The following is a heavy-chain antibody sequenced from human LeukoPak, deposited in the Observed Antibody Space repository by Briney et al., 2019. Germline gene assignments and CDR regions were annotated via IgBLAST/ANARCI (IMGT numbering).Heavy chain of an antibody. J-gene: IGHJ4*02. CDR3: AKNGVEGGYGSSHYFGGIDF. Sequence: GRSLRLSCVASGFTFSIYAMSWVRQTPEEGLGWVSRISGSGVKTSYADSVKSRFTLSRDNSKNTLSLHMNSLRPEDTGIYYCAKNGVEGGYGSSHYFGGIDFWGKRTLVTAS. CDR2: ISGSGVKT. CDR1: GFTFSIYA. V-gene: IGHV3-23*01. D-gene: IGHD6-13*01.